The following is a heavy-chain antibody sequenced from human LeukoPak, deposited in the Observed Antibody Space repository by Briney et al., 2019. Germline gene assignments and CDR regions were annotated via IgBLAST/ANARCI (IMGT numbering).Heavy chain of an antibody. J-gene: IGHJ3*02. Sequence: PSETLSLTFTVSGGSISSYYWSWIRQPAGKGLEWIGRIYTSGSTNYNPSLKSRVTISVDTSKNQFSLKLSSVTAADTAVYYCAREWGVGATDYNAFDTWGQGTMVTVSS. CDR1: GGSISSYY. CDR3: AREWGVGATDYNAFDT. V-gene: IGHV4-4*07. D-gene: IGHD1-26*01. CDR2: IYTSGST.